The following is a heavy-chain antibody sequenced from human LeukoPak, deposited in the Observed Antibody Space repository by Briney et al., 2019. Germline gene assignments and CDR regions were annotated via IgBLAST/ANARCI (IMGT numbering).Heavy chain of an antibody. CDR3: ASSGDSSGPLHGII. D-gene: IGHD3-22*01. CDR2: IKQDGSEK. CDR1: GFTFSSYS. J-gene: IGHJ3*02. V-gene: IGHV3-7*01. Sequence: PGGSLRLSCAASGFTFSSYSMSWVRQAPGKGLEWVANIKQDGSEKYYVDSVKGRFTISRDNAKNSLYLQMNSLRAEDTAVYYCASSGDSSGPLHGIIWGQGTMVTVSS.